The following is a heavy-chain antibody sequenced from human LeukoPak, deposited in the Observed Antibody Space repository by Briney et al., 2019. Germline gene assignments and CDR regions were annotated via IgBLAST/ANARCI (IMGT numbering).Heavy chain of an antibody. CDR1: GGSISSYY. CDR3: AREAGSGSYLYFDY. Sequence: PSETPSLTCTVSGGSISSYYWSWIRQPAGKGLEWIGRIYTSGSTNYNPSLKSRVTMSVDTSKNQFSLKLSSVTAADTAVYYRAREAGSGSYLYFDYWGQGTLVTVSS. D-gene: IGHD1-26*01. J-gene: IGHJ4*02. CDR2: IYTSGST. V-gene: IGHV4-4*07.